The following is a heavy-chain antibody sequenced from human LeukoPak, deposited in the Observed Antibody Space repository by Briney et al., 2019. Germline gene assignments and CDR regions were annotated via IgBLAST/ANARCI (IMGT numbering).Heavy chain of an antibody. D-gene: IGHD4-11*01. CDR3: ARGSGYSNYYFDY. Sequence: SETXXLTCAVYGGAFSGYYWSWIRQPPGKGLEGMGEINHSGRTNYNPSLKSRVTISVDTSNTHFSLKLSSVTAADTAVYYCARGSGYSNYYFDYWGQGTLVTVSS. CDR2: INHSGRT. J-gene: IGHJ4*02. V-gene: IGHV4-34*01. CDR1: GGAFSGYY.